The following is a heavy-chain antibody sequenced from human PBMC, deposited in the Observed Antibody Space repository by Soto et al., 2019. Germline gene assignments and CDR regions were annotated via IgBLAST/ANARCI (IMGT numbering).Heavy chain of an antibody. Sequence: TLSLTCTVSGASISSYYWSWLRQPPGKGLEWIGYIHYTGSTNYNPSLKSRVTISVDTSKTQFSLRLTSVTAADTAVYYCARKPGIASNNWFDPWGQGTLVTVSS. CDR1: GASISSYY. D-gene: IGHD6-13*01. J-gene: IGHJ5*02. CDR2: IHYTGST. CDR3: ARKPGIASNNWFDP. V-gene: IGHV4-59*01.